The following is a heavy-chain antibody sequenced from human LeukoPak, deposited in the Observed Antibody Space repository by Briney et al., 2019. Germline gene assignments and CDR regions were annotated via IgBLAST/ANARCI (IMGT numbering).Heavy chain of an antibody. V-gene: IGHV4-61*01. D-gene: IGHD3-10*01. CDR3: ARGGYYGSGSYYPIDY. CDR1: GGSVSSGSYY. CDR2: IYYSGST. Sequence: SETLSLTCTVSGGSVSSGSYYWSWIRQPPGKGLEWIGYIYYSGSTNYNPSLKSRVTISVDTSKNQFSLKLSSVTAVDTAVYYCARGGYYGSGSYYPIDYWGQGTLVTVSS. J-gene: IGHJ4*02.